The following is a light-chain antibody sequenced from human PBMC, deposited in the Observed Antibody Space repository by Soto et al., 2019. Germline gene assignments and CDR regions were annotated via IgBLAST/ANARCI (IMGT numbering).Light chain of an antibody. CDR1: SSNLGAGYD. J-gene: IGLJ2*01. CDR3: QSYDNRLTGSVV. V-gene: IGLV1-40*01. Sequence: QSVLTQPPSVSGAPGQTVTISCTGSSSNLGAGYDVNWYQQSPGAAPKLLISDNTNRPSGVPDRISGSKSGTSASLAIAGLQADDEADYYCQSYDNRLTGSVVFGGGTKVTVL. CDR2: DNT.